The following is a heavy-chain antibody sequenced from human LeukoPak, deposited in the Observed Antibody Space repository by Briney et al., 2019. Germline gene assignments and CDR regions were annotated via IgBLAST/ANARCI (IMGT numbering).Heavy chain of an antibody. Sequence: GGSLRLSWAASGFTFSSYALTWVRQAPGEGLEWVATISGSGLMTYYADSVKGRFTVSGDNSKNTLYLQMSSLTAADTAVYYCAKDRSIGTYYTFDHWGQGTLVTVSS. J-gene: IGHJ4*02. D-gene: IGHD1-26*01. CDR3: AKDRSIGTYYTFDH. V-gene: IGHV3-23*01. CDR2: ISGSGLMT. CDR1: GFTFSSYA.